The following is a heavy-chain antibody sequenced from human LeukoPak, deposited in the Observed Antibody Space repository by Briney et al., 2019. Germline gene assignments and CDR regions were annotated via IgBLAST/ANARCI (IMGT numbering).Heavy chain of an antibody. CDR1: GFTFSSYA. Sequence: GGSLRLSCAASGFTFSSYAMSWVRQAPGKGLEWVSAISGSGGSTYYADSVKGRFTISRDNSKNTLYLQMNSLRAEDAAVYYCANGLITWIQLWPNFDYWGQGALVTVSS. CDR3: ANGLITWIQLWPNFDY. CDR2: ISGSGGST. V-gene: IGHV3-23*01. D-gene: IGHD5-18*01. J-gene: IGHJ4*02.